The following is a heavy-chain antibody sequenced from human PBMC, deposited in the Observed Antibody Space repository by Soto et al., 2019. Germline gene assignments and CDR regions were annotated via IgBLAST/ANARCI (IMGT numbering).Heavy chain of an antibody. V-gene: IGHV3-30*18. Sequence: GGSLRLSCAASGFTFSSYGMHWVRQAPGKGLEWVAVISYDGSNKYYADSVKGRFTISRDNSKNTLYLQMNSLRAEDTAVYYCAKERSVATTVDYWGQGTLVTVSS. J-gene: IGHJ4*02. CDR1: GFTFSSYG. CDR2: ISYDGSNK. D-gene: IGHD5-12*01. CDR3: AKERSVATTVDY.